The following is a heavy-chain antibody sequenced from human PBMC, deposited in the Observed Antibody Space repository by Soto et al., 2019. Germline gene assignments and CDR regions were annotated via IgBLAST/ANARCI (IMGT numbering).Heavy chain of an antibody. D-gene: IGHD1-26*01. CDR1: AESFSDYY. J-gene: IGHJ4*02. CDR3: VGARGRLVGFDY. CDR2: IDASGNT. V-gene: IGHV4-34*01. Sequence: PSETLSLTCAVNAESFSDYYWSWIRQPPGKGLEWIGEIDASGNTNYSPSLKSRVTISVDTSKNQFSLKLRSVTAADTAVYFCVGARGRLVGFDYWGQGTLVTVSS.